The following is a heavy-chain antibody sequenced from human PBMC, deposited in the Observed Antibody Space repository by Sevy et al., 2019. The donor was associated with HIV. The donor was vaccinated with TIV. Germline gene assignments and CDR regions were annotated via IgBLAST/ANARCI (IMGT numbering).Heavy chain of an antibody. CDR1: GGSFSGYY. Sequence: SDTLSLTCAVYGGSFSGYYWSWIRQPPGKGLEWIGEINQSGSTNYNPSLKSRVTISVDTSKNQFSLKLSSVIAADTAVYYCARQSISSLPFDYWGQGTLVTVSS. CDR3: ARQSISSLPFDY. CDR2: INQSGST. D-gene: IGHD6-13*01. V-gene: IGHV4-34*01. J-gene: IGHJ4*02.